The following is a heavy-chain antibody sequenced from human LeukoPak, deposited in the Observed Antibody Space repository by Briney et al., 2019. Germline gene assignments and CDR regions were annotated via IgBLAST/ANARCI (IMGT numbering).Heavy chain of an antibody. D-gene: IGHD3-22*01. CDR2: ISGSGGST. CDR3: AKDRRTHYYDSSGKAVDY. V-gene: IGHV3-23*01. CDR1: GFTFSSYG. Sequence: GGSLRLSCAASGFTFSSYGMSWVRQAPGKGLEWVSAISGSGGSTYYADSVKGRFTISRDNSKNTLYLQMNSLRAEDTAVYYCAKDRRTHYYDSSGKAVDYWGQGTLVTVSS. J-gene: IGHJ4*02.